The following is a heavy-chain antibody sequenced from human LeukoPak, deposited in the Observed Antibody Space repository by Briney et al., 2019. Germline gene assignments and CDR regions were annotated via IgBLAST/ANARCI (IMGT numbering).Heavy chain of an antibody. J-gene: IGHJ5*02. CDR1: GYTFTGYY. Sequence: GASVKVSCKASGYTFTGYYMHWVRQAPGQGLEWMGWINPNSGGTNYAQKFQGRVTMTRDTSISTAYMELSRLRSDDTAVYYCAGENWDTAMVTLSGFDPWGQGTLVTVSS. CDR3: AGENWDTAMVTLSGFDP. V-gene: IGHV1-2*02. D-gene: IGHD5-18*01. CDR2: INPNSGGT.